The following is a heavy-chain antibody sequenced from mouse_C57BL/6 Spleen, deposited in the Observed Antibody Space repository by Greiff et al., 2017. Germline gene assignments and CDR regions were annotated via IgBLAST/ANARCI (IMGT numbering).Heavy chain of an antibody. CDR3: ARSGDNGGYFDY. CDR2: INPSNGGT. D-gene: IGHD1-3*01. CDR1: GYTFTSYW. J-gene: IGHJ2*01. V-gene: IGHV1-53*01. Sequence: VQLQQPGTELVKPGASVKLSCKASGYTFTSYWMHWVKQRPGQGLEWIGNINPSNGGTNYNEKFKSKATLTVDKSSSTAYMQLSSLTSEVSAVDYCARSGDNGGYFDYWGQGTTLTVSS.